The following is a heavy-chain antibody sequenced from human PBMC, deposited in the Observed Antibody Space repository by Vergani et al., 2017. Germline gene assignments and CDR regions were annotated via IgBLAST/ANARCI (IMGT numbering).Heavy chain of an antibody. Sequence: EVQLVQSGAEVKKPGESLRISCKGSGYSFTSYWISWVRQMPGKGLEWMWRIDPSDSYTNYSPSFQGHVTISADKSISTAYLRWSSLKASATAMYYCAVGYCSGGSCHSGYYYGMDVGGEGTTVTVSS. V-gene: IGHV5-10-1*01. CDR3: AVGYCSGGSCHSGYYYGMDV. D-gene: IGHD2-15*01. J-gene: IGHJ6*04. CDR2: IDPSDSYT. CDR1: GYSFTSYW.